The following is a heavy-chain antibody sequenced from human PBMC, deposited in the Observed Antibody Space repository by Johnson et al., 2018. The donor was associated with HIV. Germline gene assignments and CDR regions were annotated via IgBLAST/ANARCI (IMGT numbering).Heavy chain of an antibody. J-gene: IGHJ3*02. Sequence: VQLVESGGGVVQPGRSLRLSCAASGFTFSSFGMHWVRQAPGKGLEWVAVIWYDGTNKYYADSVKGRFTISRDNAKKSLYLQMNNLRAEDTALYYCARASGYSSGGENSRVDGFDIWGQGTMVTVSS. CDR2: IWYDGTNK. CDR1: GFTFSSFG. D-gene: IGHD6-19*01. V-gene: IGHV3-33*01. CDR3: ARASGYSSGGENSRVDGFDI.